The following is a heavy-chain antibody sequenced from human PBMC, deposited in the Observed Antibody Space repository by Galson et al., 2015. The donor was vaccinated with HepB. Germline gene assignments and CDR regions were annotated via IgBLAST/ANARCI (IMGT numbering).Heavy chain of an antibody. CDR1: GYTFTSYY. D-gene: IGHD6-13*01. CDR3: AYSSSWGFDWFDP. J-gene: IGHJ5*02. V-gene: IGHV1-46*01. CDR2: INPSGGST. Sequence: SVKVSCKASGYTFTSYYMHWVRQAPGQGLEWMGIINPSGGSTSYAQKFQGRVTMTRDTSTSTVYMELSSLRSEDTAVYYCAYSSSWGFDWFDPWGQGTLVTVSS.